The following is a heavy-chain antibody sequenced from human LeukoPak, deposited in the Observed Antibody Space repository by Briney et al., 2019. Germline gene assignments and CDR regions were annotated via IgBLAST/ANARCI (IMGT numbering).Heavy chain of an antibody. Sequence: KPSETLSLACGLSGGSISNTNWWTWVRQPPGKGLEWFGEVNLQGSTNYNPSLKSRVTISVDPSRNQFSLKLTSVTAADTAVYYCARGDLAIVATIPVDWGQGTLVSVSS. CDR3: ARGDLAIVATIPVD. CDR2: VNLQGST. D-gene: IGHD5-12*01. J-gene: IGHJ4*02. V-gene: IGHV4-4*02. CDR1: GGSISNTNW.